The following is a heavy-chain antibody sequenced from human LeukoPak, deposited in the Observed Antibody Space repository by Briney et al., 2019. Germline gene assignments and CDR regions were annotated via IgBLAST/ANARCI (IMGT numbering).Heavy chain of an antibody. CDR3: ARAQYSGSYQDAFDI. CDR2: IFHSGGT. CDR1: GGSINSRIW. V-gene: IGHV4-4*02. Sequence: SETLSLTCAVSGGSINSRIWWSWVRQPPGKGLEWIGEIFHSGGTNYNPSLRSRVTISVDTSKNQFSLKLSSVTAADTAVYYCARAQYSGSYQDAFDIWGQGTMVTVSS. J-gene: IGHJ3*02. D-gene: IGHD1-26*01.